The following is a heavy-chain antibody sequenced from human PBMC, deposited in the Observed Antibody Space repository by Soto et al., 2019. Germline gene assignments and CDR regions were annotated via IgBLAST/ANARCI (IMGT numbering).Heavy chain of an antibody. Sequence: ASVKVSCKTSGYTCTNYGISWVRQAPGQGLEWMGWISADNGNTNYARNLQGRVTMTTDTSTGTSYMVLRSLTSDDTAVYYCARRGVLPDYWGQGTLVTVSS. CDR1: GYTCTNYG. CDR2: ISADNGNT. V-gene: IGHV1-18*01. CDR3: ARRGVLPDY. J-gene: IGHJ4*02. D-gene: IGHD3-10*01.